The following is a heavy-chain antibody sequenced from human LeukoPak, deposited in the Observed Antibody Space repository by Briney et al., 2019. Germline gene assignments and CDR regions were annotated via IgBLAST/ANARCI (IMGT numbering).Heavy chain of an antibody. V-gene: IGHV3-21*01. D-gene: IGHD6-13*01. J-gene: IGHJ4*02. CDR2: ISSSSSYI. CDR1: GFTFSSYS. Sequence: GGSLRLSCAASGFTFSSYSMNWVRQAPGKGLEWVSSISSSSSYIYYADSVKGRFTISRDNAKNSLYLQMNSLRAEDTAVYYCARDFAAGIAAAGAWGQGTLVTVSS. CDR3: ARDFAAGIAAAGA.